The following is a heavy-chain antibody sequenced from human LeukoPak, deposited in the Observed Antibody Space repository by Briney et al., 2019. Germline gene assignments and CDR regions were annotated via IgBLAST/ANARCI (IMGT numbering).Heavy chain of an antibody. CDR1: GFTFSSYG. CDR3: ASPGISGSFYEPFAY. J-gene: IGHJ4*02. Sequence: GGSLRLSCAASGFTFSSYGMHWVRQAPGKGLEWVAVISYDGSNKYYADSVKGRFTISRDNSKNTLYLQMNSLRAEDTAVYFCASPGISGSFYEPFAYWGQGTLVTVSS. D-gene: IGHD3-10*01. CDR2: ISYDGSNK. V-gene: IGHV3-30*03.